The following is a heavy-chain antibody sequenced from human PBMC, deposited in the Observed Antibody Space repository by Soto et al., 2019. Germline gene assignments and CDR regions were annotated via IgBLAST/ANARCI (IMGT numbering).Heavy chain of an antibody. J-gene: IGHJ5*02. CDR2: INHSGST. CDR3: ANQLSLESSSWFHNWFDP. CDR1: GGSFSGYY. D-gene: IGHD6-13*01. Sequence: QVQLQQWGAGLLKPSETLSLTCAVYGGSFSGYYWSWIRQPPGKGLEWIGEINHSGSTNYNPSLKSRVTISVDTSKNQLSLKLTSVTAADTAVYCCANQLSLESSSWFHNWFDPWGQGTLVTVSS. V-gene: IGHV4-34*01.